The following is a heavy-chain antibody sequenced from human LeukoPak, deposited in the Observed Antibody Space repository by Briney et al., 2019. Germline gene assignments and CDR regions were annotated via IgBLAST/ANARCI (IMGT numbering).Heavy chain of an antibody. D-gene: IGHD4-17*01. CDR2: ISGSGGST. CDR3: AKAHYGGNSVFDY. J-gene: IGHJ4*02. CDR1: GFTFSSYA. V-gene: IGHV3-23*01. Sequence: PGGSLRLSCAASGFTFSSYAMSWVRQAPGKGLEWVSAISGSGGSTYYADSVKGRFTISRDNSKSTLYLQMNSLRAEDTAVYYCAKAHYGGNSVFDYWGQGTLVTVSS.